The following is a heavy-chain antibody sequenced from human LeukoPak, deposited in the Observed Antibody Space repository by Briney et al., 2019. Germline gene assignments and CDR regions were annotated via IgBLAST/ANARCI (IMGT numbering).Heavy chain of an antibody. Sequence: SETLSLTCAVYGGSFSGYYWSWIRQPPGKGLEWIGEINHSGSTNYNPSLKSRVTISVDTSKNQFSLKLSSVTAADTAVYYCARGQWTVVTYYYFDYWGQGTLVTVSS. CDR2: INHSGST. V-gene: IGHV4-34*01. D-gene: IGHD4-23*01. CDR3: ARGQWTVVTYYYFDY. CDR1: GGSFSGYY. J-gene: IGHJ4*02.